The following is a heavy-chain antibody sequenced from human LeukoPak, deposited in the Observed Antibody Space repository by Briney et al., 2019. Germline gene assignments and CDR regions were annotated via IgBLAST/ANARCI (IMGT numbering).Heavy chain of an antibody. CDR1: GFTFSSYW. CDR2: INGDRSTT. V-gene: IGHV3-74*01. J-gene: IGHJ4*02. D-gene: IGHD1-26*01. CDR3: ARSRSFGFDS. Sequence: PGGSLRLSCAASGFTFSSYWMHWVRQAPRKGLVWVSRINGDRSTTSYADSVKGRFTISRDNAKNTLYLQMNSLRVEDTAVYYCARSRSFGFDSWGQGTLVTVSS.